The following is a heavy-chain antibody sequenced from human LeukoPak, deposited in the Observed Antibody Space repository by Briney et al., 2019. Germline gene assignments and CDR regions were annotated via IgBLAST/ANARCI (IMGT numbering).Heavy chain of an antibody. D-gene: IGHD6-6*01. CDR1: GDSISSSSYY. V-gene: IGHV4-39*07. J-gene: IGHJ5*02. CDR3: ARGPSSNWFDP. CDR2: IDYSGST. Sequence: SGTLSLTCTVSGDSISSSSYYWGWIRQPPGKGLEWIGSIDYSGSTNYNPSLKSRVTISVDTSKNQFSLKLSSVTAADTAVYYCARGPSSNWFDPWGQGTLVTVSS.